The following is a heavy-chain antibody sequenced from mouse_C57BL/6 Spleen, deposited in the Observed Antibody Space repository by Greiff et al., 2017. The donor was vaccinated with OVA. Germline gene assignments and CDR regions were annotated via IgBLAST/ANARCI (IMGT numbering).Heavy chain of an antibody. CDR1: GYTFTDYN. CDR3: ARGGGYYVDY. Sequence: VHVKQSGPELVKPGASVKMSCKASGYTFTDYNMHWVKQSHGKSLEWIGYINPNNGGTSYNQKFKGKATLTVNKSSSTAYMELRSLTSEDSAVYYCARGGGYYVDYWGQGTTLTVSS. J-gene: IGHJ2*01. D-gene: IGHD1-1*02. CDR2: INPNNGGT. V-gene: IGHV1-22*01.